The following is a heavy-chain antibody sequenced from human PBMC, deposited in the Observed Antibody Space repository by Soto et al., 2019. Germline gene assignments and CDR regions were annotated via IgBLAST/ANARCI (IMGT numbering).Heavy chain of an antibody. Sequence: DVQLVESGGGLVKPGGSLRLSCAASDFTFTSAWMNWLRQAPGKGLEWVGRIKSRADGGETHYATPVRGRFTVSRDDSKSTLYLQINSLTTVDTAVYYCATMDLRQYYFAYWGQGTLVTVSS. CDR2: IKSRADGGET. J-gene: IGHJ4*02. CDR1: DFTFTSAW. CDR3: ATMDLRQYYFAY. V-gene: IGHV3-15*07. D-gene: IGHD3-10*01.